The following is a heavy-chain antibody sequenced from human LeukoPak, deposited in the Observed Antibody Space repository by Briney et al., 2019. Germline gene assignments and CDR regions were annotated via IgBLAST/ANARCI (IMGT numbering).Heavy chain of an antibody. CDR2: IYYSGST. CDR1: GGSISSGGFY. D-gene: IGHD6-19*01. Sequence: SETLSLTCTVSGGSISSGGFYWSWIRQHPGKGLEWIGDIYYSGSTNYNPSLKSRVTISVDTSKNQFSLKLSSVTAADTAVYYCARQQWLEQDAFDIWGQGTMVTVSS. J-gene: IGHJ3*02. V-gene: IGHV4-61*08. CDR3: ARQQWLEQDAFDI.